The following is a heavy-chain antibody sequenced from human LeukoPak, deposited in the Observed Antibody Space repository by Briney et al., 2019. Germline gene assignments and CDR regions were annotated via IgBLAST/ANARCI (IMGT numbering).Heavy chain of an antibody. CDR2: INHSGST. CDR1: GGSFSGYY. V-gene: IGHV4-34*01. D-gene: IGHD1-26*01. CDR3: AANGYYTIEY. J-gene: IGHJ4*02. Sequence: SETLSLTCAVYGGSFSGYYWSWIRQPPGKGLEWIGEINHSGSTNYNPSLKSRVTISVDTSKNQFSLNFNSMSAADSAVYYCAANGYYTIEYWGQGTLVTVSS.